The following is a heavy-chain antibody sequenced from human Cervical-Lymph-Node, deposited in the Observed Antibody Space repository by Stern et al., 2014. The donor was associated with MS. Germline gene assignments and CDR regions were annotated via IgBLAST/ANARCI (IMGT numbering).Heavy chain of an antibody. D-gene: IGHD3-22*01. Sequence: QGQLVQSGTKMQTPGASVKVSCQASGYTFTAFFIHWVRQVPGQGLECMGRLNTNSDDPTYAQNFQDRVTLTRDTYIGRAYLELSRLTSADTAVYYCAREATRIVVGIDYWGQGTQVTVSS. CDR1: GYTFTAFF. CDR2: LNTNSDDP. J-gene: IGHJ4*02. CDR3: AREATRIVVGIDY. V-gene: IGHV1-2*06.